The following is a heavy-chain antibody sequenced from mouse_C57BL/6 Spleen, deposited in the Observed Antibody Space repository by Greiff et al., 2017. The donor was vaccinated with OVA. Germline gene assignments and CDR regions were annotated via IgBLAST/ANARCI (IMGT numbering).Heavy chain of an antibody. CDR1: GFNIKDDY. CDR3: TTGYSYYYGSDY. Sequence: DVKLQESGAELVRPGASVKLSCTASGFNIKDDYMHWVKQRPEQGLEWIGWIDPENGDTEYASKFQGKATITADTSSNTAYLQLSSLTSEDTAVYYCTTGYSYYYGSDYWGQGTTLTVSS. D-gene: IGHD1-1*01. J-gene: IGHJ2*01. CDR2: IDPENGDT. V-gene: IGHV14-4*01.